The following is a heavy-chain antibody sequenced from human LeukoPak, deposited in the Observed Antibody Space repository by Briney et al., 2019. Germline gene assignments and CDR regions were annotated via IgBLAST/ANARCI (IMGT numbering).Heavy chain of an antibody. Sequence: AGGSLRLSCAASGFTFSSYSMNWVRQAPGKGLEWVSYISSSSSTIYYADSVKGRFTISRDNAKNSLYLQMNSLRAEDTAVYYCARGVERWLQVPFDYWGQGTLVTVSS. CDR3: ARGVERWLQVPFDY. CDR1: GFTFSSYS. J-gene: IGHJ4*02. V-gene: IGHV3-48*04. CDR2: ISSSSSTI. D-gene: IGHD5-24*01.